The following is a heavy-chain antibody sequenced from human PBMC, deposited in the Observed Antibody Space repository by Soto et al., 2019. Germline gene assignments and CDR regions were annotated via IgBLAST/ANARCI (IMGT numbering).Heavy chain of an antibody. D-gene: IGHD1-26*01. J-gene: IGHJ6*02. CDR1: GGSISSGCYS. CDR3: ARALVPSKRNYYYGMHX. V-gene: IGHV4-30-2*01. Sequence: RSLACAVSGGSISSGCYSCSWIRQPPGKGLEGIGYIYHSLSTYYNPSLKSRVTISVDRSKNRFSLKLSSVTAADTAVYYCARALVPSKRNYYYGMHXWGQGTTFTVS. CDR2: IYHSLST.